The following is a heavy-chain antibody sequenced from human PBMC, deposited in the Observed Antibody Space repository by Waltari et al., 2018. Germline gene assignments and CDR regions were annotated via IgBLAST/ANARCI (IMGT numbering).Heavy chain of an antibody. J-gene: IGHJ4*02. CDR2: INHSGST. Sequence: QVQLQQWGAGLLNPSETLSLTCAVYGGSFSDYYWSWIRQPPGKGLEWIGEINHSGSTNYNPSLKSRVTISVDTSKNQFSLKRTSVTAADTAVYYCARGRVRASIAVAGAFDYWGQGTLVTVSS. CDR3: ARGRVRASIAVAGAFDY. CDR1: GGSFSDYY. D-gene: IGHD6-19*01. V-gene: IGHV4-34*01.